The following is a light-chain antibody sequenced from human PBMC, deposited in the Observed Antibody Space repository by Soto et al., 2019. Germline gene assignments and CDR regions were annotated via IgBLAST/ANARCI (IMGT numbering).Light chain of an antibody. Sequence: EIVLTQSPGTLSLSPGERATLSCRASQSVSSSSFAWYQQKPGQAPRLLIYGTSSRATGIPDRFSGGGSGTAFTLTISRLAPEDFAVYYCQQYRSSTPYTFGQGTKLEIK. V-gene: IGKV3-20*01. CDR3: QQYRSSTPYT. J-gene: IGKJ2*01. CDR1: QSVSSSS. CDR2: GTS.